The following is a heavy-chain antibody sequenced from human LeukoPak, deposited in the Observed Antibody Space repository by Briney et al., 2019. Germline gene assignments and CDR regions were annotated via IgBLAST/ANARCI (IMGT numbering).Heavy chain of an antibody. Sequence: GGSLRLSCTASGFTFGDYAMSWVRQAPGKGLEWVGFIRSKAYGGTTEYAASVKGRFTISRDDSKSIAYLQLNSLKTEDTAVYYCTRRTVTTDASDIWGQGTTVTVSS. CDR2: IRSKAYGGTT. D-gene: IGHD4-17*01. CDR3: TRRTVTTDASDI. CDR1: GFTFGDYA. J-gene: IGHJ3*02. V-gene: IGHV3-49*04.